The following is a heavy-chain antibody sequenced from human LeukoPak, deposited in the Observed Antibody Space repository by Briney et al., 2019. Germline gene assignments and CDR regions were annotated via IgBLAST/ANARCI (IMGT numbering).Heavy chain of an antibody. CDR2: IYYSGST. Sequence: SETLSLTCTVSGGSISPYYWTWIRQPPGKGLEWIGYIYYSGSTNYNPSLTSRVTMSVDTSKNQFSPKLSSVTAADTAVYFCARAYSTNWIPYFDYWGQGALVTVSS. J-gene: IGHJ4*02. D-gene: IGHD6-13*01. CDR1: GGSISPYY. CDR3: ARAYSTNWIPYFDY. V-gene: IGHV4-59*12.